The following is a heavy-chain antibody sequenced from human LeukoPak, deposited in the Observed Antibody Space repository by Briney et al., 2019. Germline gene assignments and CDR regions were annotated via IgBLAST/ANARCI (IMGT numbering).Heavy chain of an antibody. V-gene: IGHV1-8*01. CDR1: GYTFTSYD. J-gene: IGHJ6*02. CDR3: AGTLVLLWFGSYGMDV. CDR2: MNPNSGNT. D-gene: IGHD3-10*01. Sequence: ASVKVSCKASGYTFTSYDIYWVRQATGQGLEWMGWMNPNSGNTGYAQKFQGRVTMTRNTSISTAYMELSSLRSEDTAVYYCAGTLVLLWFGSYGMDVWGQGTTVTVSS.